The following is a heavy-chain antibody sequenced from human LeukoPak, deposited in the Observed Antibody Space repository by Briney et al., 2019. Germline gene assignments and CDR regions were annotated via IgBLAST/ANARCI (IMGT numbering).Heavy chain of an antibody. V-gene: IGHV3-23*01. J-gene: IGHJ4*02. D-gene: IGHD6-19*01. Sequence: PGGSLRLSCAASGFIFRNYAMSWVRQAPGKGLEWVSVISGSGGHINYADSVKGRFTFSRDNAKNSLYLQMNSLRAEDTAVYYCARSRGAGPGAYFDYWGQGTLITVSS. CDR1: GFIFRNYA. CDR2: ISGSGGHI. CDR3: ARSRGAGPGAYFDY.